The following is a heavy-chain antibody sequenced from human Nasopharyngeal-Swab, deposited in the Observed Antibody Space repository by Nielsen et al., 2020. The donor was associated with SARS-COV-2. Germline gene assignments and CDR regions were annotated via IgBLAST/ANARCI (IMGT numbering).Heavy chain of an antibody. Sequence: SETLSLTCAVYGGSFSGYYWSWIRQPPGKGLEWIGEINHSGSTNYNPSLKSRVTISVDTSKNQFSLKLSSVTAADTAVYYCARDRSYGFSYYMDVWGKGTTVTVSS. D-gene: IGHD3-3*01. CDR3: ARDRSYGFSYYMDV. CDR1: GGSFSGYY. J-gene: IGHJ6*03. CDR2: INHSGST. V-gene: IGHV4-34*01.